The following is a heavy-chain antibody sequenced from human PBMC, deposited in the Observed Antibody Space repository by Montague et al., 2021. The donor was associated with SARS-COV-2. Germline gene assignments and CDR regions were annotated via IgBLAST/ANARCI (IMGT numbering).Heavy chain of an antibody. V-gene: IGHV4-59*08. J-gene: IGHJ6*02. CDR1: GGSISTYY. CDR3: ARAGSGSDSFYYYYGMDV. CDR2: IHYSGST. D-gene: IGHD3-10*01. Sequence: SETLSLTCTVHGGSISTYYWSWIRQPPGKGLEWIGDIHYSGSTNYNPSLKSRVTISVDTSKNQFSLKLTSVTAADTAVYYCARAGSGSDSFYYYYGMDVWGQGTTVTVSS.